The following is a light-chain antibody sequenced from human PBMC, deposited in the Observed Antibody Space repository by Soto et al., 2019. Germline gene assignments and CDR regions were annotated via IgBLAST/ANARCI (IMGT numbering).Light chain of an antibody. Sequence: DIQMTQSPSTLSASVGDRVTITCRASQSISSWLAWYQQRPGKAPKLLIYKASSVESGVPSRFSGSGSGTESTLTISRLHPDDSANYYCQQYGNGWTFGQGTKVEI. CDR1: QSISSW. J-gene: IGKJ1*01. V-gene: IGKV1-5*03. CDR2: KAS. CDR3: QQYGNGWT.